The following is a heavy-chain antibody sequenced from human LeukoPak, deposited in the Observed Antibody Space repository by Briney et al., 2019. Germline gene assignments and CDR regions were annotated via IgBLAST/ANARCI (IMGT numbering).Heavy chain of an antibody. CDR2: ISRSGSSI. CDR1: GFTFSSYE. CDR3: ARARFTMVRGALYFDY. J-gene: IGHJ4*02. Sequence: GGSLRLSCAASGFTFSSYEMNWVRQAPGKGLEWISYISRSGSSIYDGDSVKGRFTISRDNAKNSLYLQMNSLRAEDTAVYYCARARFTMVRGALYFDYWGQGTLVTVSS. V-gene: IGHV3-48*03. D-gene: IGHD3-10*01.